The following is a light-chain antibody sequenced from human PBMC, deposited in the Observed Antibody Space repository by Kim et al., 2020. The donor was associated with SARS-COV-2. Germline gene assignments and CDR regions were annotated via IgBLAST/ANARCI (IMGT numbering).Light chain of an antibody. V-gene: IGLV7-46*01. Sequence: PGRTVTLTCGSSTGAVTKGHFASWFQQKPGQAPRTLIYHTSAKHSWTPARCSGCLLGGKAALTLSGALPEDGADYYCLLSFSDTVTFGGGTQLTVL. CDR3: LLSFSDTVT. CDR1: TGAVTKGHF. CDR2: HTS. J-gene: IGLJ2*01.